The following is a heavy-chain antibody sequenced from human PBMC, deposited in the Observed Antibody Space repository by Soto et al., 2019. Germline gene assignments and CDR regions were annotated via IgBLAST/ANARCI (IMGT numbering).Heavy chain of an antibody. D-gene: IGHD3-16*01. V-gene: IGHV3-7*03. CDR3: AGDGVRNGAYNGWLDP. CDR2: IKQDGREK. Sequence: GGSLRLSCAASGFSFSSYWMTWVRQAPGKGLEWVANIKQDGREKYYVASVKGRFTISRDNGKNLLFLQMDSLTPDDTAVYYCAGDGVRNGAYNGWLDPWGQGTLVTGS. CDR1: GFSFSSYW. J-gene: IGHJ5*02.